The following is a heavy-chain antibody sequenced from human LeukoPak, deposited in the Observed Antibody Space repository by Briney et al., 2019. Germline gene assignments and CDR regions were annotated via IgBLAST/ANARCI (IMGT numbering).Heavy chain of an antibody. J-gene: IGHJ4*02. CDR1: GGSFSGYY. D-gene: IGHD2-2*02. Sequence: SETLSLTCAVYGGSFSGYYWSWIRQPPGKGLEWIGEINHSGSTNYNPSLKSRVTISVDTSKNQFSLKLSSVTAADTAVYYCVRGYVVVPAAILYFDYWGQGTLVTVSS. CDR2: INHSGST. CDR3: VRGYVVVPAAILYFDY. V-gene: IGHV4-34*01.